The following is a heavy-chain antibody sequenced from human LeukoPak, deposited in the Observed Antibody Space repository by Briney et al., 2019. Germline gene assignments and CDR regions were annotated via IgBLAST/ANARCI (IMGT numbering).Heavy chain of an antibody. V-gene: IGHV1-18*01. J-gene: IGHJ4*02. CDR3: ARSKGGGYGDHYLSPN. CDR2: ISAYNGNT. CDR1: GYTFTNYG. Sequence: ASGKVSCKASGYTFTNYGISWVRQAPGQGLEWMGWISAYNGNTNYAQNLQGRVTVTTDTSTSTAYMELRSLDDTAVYYCARSKGGGYGDHYLSPNWGQGTLVTVSS. D-gene: IGHD4-17*01.